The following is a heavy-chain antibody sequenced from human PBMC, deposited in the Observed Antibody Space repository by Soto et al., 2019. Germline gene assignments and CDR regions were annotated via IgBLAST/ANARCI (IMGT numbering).Heavy chain of an antibody. CDR1: GFTFSSYS. D-gene: IGHD3-10*01. J-gene: IGHJ4*02. CDR2: ISSSSSYI. V-gene: IGHV3-21*01. Sequence: PGGSLRLSCAASGFTFSSYSMNWVRQAPGKGLEWVSSISSSSSYIYYADSVKGRFTISRDNAKNSLYLQMNSLRAEDTAVYYCARGALLWFGEESSDYWGQGTLVTVSS. CDR3: ARGALLWFGEESSDY.